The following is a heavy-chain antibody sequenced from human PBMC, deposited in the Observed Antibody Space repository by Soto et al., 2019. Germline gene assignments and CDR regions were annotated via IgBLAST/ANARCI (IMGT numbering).Heavy chain of an antibody. Sequence: ESLKISCKASGYDFPNYWSGWVRQLPGKGLEWMGIIYPGDSDVRYSPSFRGQVTITADKPITTAYLQWSSLKASDTAMYYCTRPRRGYGMDVWGQGTTVTVSS. V-gene: IGHV5-51*04. CDR3: TRPRRGYGMDV. CDR2: IYPGDSDV. CDR1: GYDFPNYW. J-gene: IGHJ6*02. D-gene: IGHD3-10*01.